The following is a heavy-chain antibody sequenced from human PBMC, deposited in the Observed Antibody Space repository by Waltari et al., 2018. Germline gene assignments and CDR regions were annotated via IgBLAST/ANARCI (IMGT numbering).Heavy chain of an antibody. Sequence: EVQLVESGGGLVKPGGYLRLSCAASGFTFSSYSLHRVRTAQGKGLVWVSSISSISSYSYYADSVKVRFTISRDNAKNSLYLQMNSLRAEDTAVYYCARDSSGWYRYWYFDLWGRGTLVTVSS. D-gene: IGHD6-19*01. CDR3: ARDSSGWYRYWYFDL. CDR2: ISSISSYS. V-gene: IGHV3-21*01. CDR1: GFTFSSYS. J-gene: IGHJ2*01.